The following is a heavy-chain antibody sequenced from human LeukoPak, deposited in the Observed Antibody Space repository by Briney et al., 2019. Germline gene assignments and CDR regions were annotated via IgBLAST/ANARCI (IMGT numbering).Heavy chain of an antibody. CDR2: INPNSGGT. Sequence: GASVKVSCKASGYTFTSYGISWVRQAPGQGLEWMGWINPNSGGTNYAQKFQGRVTMTRDTSISTAYMELSRLRSDDTAVYYCARDAYYDSSVGYYFDYWGQGTLVTVSS. CDR1: GYTFTSYG. D-gene: IGHD3-22*01. J-gene: IGHJ4*02. V-gene: IGHV1-2*02. CDR3: ARDAYYDSSVGYYFDY.